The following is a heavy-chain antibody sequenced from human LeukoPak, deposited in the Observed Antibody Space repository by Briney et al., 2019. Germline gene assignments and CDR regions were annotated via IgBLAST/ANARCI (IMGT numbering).Heavy chain of an antibody. V-gene: IGHV3-48*03. CDR1: GFTFSSYE. CDR2: ISSSGTMI. CDR3: AREVASCGGDCLAP. J-gene: IGHJ5*02. Sequence: PGGSLRLSCAASGFTFSSYEFNWVRQAPGKGLEWVSYISSSGTMIYYADSVKGRFTISRDNSKNSLYLQMNNLRAEDTAVYYCAREVASCGGDCLAPWGRGTLVTVSS. D-gene: IGHD2-21*02.